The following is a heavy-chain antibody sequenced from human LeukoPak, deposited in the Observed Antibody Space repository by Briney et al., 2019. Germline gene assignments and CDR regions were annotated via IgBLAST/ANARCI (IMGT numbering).Heavy chain of an antibody. CDR3: ARSRTGDAFDI. Sequence: PSETLSLTCTVPGDSIRSHYWSWIRQPPGKGLEWIGYMYDSGSTNYNPSLKSRVTISVDTSKNEFSLKLSSLTAADTAVYYCARSRTGDAFDIWGQGTMVTVSS. CDR1: GDSIRSHY. J-gene: IGHJ3*02. V-gene: IGHV4-59*11. D-gene: IGHD1-14*01. CDR2: MYDSGST.